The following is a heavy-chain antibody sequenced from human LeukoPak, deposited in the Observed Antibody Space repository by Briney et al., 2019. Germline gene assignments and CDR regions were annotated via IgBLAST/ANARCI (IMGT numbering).Heavy chain of an antibody. D-gene: IGHD5-18*01. Sequence: GESLRISCKGSGYSFVSYWIGWVRQMPGKGLEWLGIIYPGDSDTTYSPSFQGQVTISVDKSISTAYLQWSSLKASDTAIYYCASTLRAAMGHDAFDIWGQGTMVTVSS. V-gene: IGHV5-51*01. CDR3: ASTLRAAMGHDAFDI. CDR2: IYPGDSDT. J-gene: IGHJ3*02. CDR1: GYSFVSYW.